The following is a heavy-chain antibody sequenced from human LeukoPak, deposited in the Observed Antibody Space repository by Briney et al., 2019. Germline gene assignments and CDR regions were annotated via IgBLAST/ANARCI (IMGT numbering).Heavy chain of an antibody. J-gene: IGHJ4*02. CDR1: GFTFTNYL. CDR3: VREESGGYFDY. CDR2: IAPSVDTT. V-gene: IGHV1-46*01. Sequence: GASVKVSFKSSGFTFTNYLLHWVRQAPGQGLEWVGRIAPSVDTTNYAQKFRDRVTMTRDTSTSTVYMELRSLRSEDTAVYSCVREESGGYFDYWGQGTLVSVSS. D-gene: IGHD2-8*02.